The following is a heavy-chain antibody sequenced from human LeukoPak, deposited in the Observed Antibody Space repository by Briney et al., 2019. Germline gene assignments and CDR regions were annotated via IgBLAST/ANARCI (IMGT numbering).Heavy chain of an antibody. J-gene: IGHJ4*02. Sequence: GGSLRLSCAASGFTFSNSWMHWVRQGPGKGPVWVSRIKSDGSYITYADSVKGRFIISRDNAENTLYLQMNSLRVDDTAVYYCAAGDSGWYNYWGQGTLVTVSA. CDR2: IKSDGSYI. V-gene: IGHV3-74*03. CDR1: GFTFSNSW. CDR3: AAGDSGWYNY. D-gene: IGHD6-19*01.